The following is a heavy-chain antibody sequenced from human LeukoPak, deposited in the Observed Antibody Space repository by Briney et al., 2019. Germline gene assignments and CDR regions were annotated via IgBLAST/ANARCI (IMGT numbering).Heavy chain of an antibody. V-gene: IGHV3-21*01. Sequence: GGSLRLSCAASGFTFTSYNMNWVRQAPGKGLEWVSSISSSTTYIYYADSVKGRFTISRDNAKNSLYLQMDSLRAEDTAMYYCARAGALGIWGQGTMVTVSS. CDR1: GFTFTSYN. CDR2: ISSSTTYI. CDR3: ARAGALGI. J-gene: IGHJ3*02.